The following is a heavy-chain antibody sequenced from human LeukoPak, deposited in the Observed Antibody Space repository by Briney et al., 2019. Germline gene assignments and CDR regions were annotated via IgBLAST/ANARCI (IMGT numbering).Heavy chain of an antibody. J-gene: IGHJ4*02. CDR1: GFTFSNAW. CDR2: IKSKTDGGTT. V-gene: IGHV3-15*01. D-gene: IGHD6-19*01. CDR3: TTDPSAVAASGAQ. Sequence: GGSLRLSCAASGFTFSNAWMSWVRQAPGKRLECVGRIKSKTDGGTTDYAAPVKGRFTISRDDSKNTLYLQMNRLKTEDTAVYYCTTDPSAVAASGAQWGQGTLVTVSS.